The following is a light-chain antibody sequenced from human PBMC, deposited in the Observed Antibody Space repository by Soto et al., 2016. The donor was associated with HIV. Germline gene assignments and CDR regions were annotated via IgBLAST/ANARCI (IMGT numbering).Light chain of an antibody. CDR1: QGVSSS. V-gene: IGKV1-NL1*01. CDR2: DAS. Sequence: DILLTQSPSSVSASVGDRVSITCRASQGVSSSLAWYRLGPGKAPEILIFDASKLESGVPPRFSGTGSGATYTLTINGLQSEDFATYYCQQYYDTPPTFGQGTKV. CDR3: QQYYDTPPT. J-gene: IGKJ1*01.